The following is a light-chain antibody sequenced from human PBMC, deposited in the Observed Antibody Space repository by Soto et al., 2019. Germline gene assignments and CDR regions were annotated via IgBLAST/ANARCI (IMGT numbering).Light chain of an antibody. J-gene: IGLJ2*01. CDR2: DNN. CDR1: SSNIGNNY. V-gene: IGLV1-51*01. CDR3: GTWDSSLSAVI. Sequence: QSVLTQPPSVSAAPGQKVTISCSGSSSNIGNNYVSWYQQLPGTAPKLLLYDNNKRPSGIPDRFSGSKSGTSATLGIAGLQTGDEGGYYCGTWDSSLSAVIFGGGTKLTVL.